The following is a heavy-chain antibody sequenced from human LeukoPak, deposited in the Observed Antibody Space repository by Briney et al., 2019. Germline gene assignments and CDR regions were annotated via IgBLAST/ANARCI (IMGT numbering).Heavy chain of an antibody. D-gene: IGHD1-26*01. V-gene: IGHV3-7*03. J-gene: IGHJ3*02. Sequence: GSLRLSCAASGFTFSSYWMSWVRQAPGKGLEWVANIKQDGSEKYYVDSVKGRFTISRDNAKNSLYLQMNSLRAEGTAVYYCARTVGATTDDAFDIWGQGTMVTVSS. CDR3: ARTVGATTDDAFDI. CDR2: IKQDGSEK. CDR1: GFTFSSYW.